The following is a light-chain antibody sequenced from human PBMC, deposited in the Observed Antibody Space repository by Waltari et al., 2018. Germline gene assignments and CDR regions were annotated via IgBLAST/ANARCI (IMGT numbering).Light chain of an antibody. CDR3: CSYAGGSRVI. J-gene: IGLJ2*01. Sequence: QSALTQPASLSGSPGQSITISCAGTKNDIGTYNFVSWFQQFPGQAPKLIVSEATKLPSGVSYRFSGSKSGNTAALTISGLQAEDEADYYCCSYAGGSRVIFGGGTKLTVL. CDR1: KNDIGTYNF. V-gene: IGLV2-23*01. CDR2: EAT.